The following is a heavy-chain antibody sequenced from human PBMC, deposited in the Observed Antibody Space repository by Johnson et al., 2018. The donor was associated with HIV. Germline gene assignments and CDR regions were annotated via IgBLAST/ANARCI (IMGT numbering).Heavy chain of an antibody. CDR1: GFTFDDYG. CDR3: ARDGEFWRGGSCSDAFDI. D-gene: IGHD2-15*01. J-gene: IGHJ3*02. Sequence: VQLVESGGGVVRPGGSLRLSCTASGFTFDDYGMSWVRQAPGKGLEWVSSINWNGGSTGYADSVKGRFTISRDNAKNSLYLQMNSLRAEDTALYYCARDGEFWRGGSCSDAFDILGQGTMVTVSS. CDR2: INWNGGST. V-gene: IGHV3-20*04.